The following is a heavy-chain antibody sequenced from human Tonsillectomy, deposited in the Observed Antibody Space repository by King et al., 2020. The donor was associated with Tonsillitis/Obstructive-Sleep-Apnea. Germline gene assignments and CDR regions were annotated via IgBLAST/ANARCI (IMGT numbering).Heavy chain of an antibody. V-gene: IGHV3-74*01. D-gene: IGHD3-10*01. CDR2: INGDGAST. J-gene: IGHJ4*02. CDR1: GFTFSSYW. Sequence: VQLVESGGVLVQPGGSLRLSCAASGFTFSSYWMHWVRQAPGEGLVWVSRINGDGASTSYADSVKGRFTISRDNAKNTVYLQMKSLRAEDTAIYYCSRHPVGGLARLDHWGQGTLVTVSS. CDR3: SRHPVGGLARLDH.